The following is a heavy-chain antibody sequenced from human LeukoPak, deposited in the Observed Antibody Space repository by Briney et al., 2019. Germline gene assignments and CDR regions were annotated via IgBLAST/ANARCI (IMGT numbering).Heavy chain of an antibody. CDR1: GGTFISYA. CDR2: IIPIFGTA. CDR3: ARAGRITMIVVVTNLDY. Sequence: SVKVSCKASGGTFISYAISWVRQAPGQGLEWMGGIIPIFGTANYAQKFQGRVTITADESTSTAYMELSSLRSEDTAVYYCARAGRITMIVVVTNLDYWGQGTLVTVSS. V-gene: IGHV1-69*13. J-gene: IGHJ4*02. D-gene: IGHD3-22*01.